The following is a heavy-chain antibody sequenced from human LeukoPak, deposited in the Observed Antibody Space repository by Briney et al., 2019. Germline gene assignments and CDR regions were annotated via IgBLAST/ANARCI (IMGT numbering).Heavy chain of an antibody. CDR2: INPSGGST. CDR1: GYTFTSYY. CDR3: ARRLRITMVRAYYYYYMDV. V-gene: IGHV1-46*01. D-gene: IGHD3-10*01. Sequence: ASVKVSCKASGYTFTSYYMHWVRQAPGQGLEWMGIINPSGGSTSYAQKFQGRVTMTRDTSTSTVYMELSSLRSEDTAVYYCARRLRITMVRAYYYYYMDVWGKGTTVTVSS. J-gene: IGHJ6*03.